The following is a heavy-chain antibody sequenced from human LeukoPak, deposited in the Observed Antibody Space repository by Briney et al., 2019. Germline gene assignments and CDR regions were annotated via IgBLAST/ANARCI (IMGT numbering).Heavy chain of an antibody. J-gene: IGHJ4*02. CDR3: AKPYYYGSRSYMDY. D-gene: IGHD3-10*01. CDR1: GFTFSNAW. V-gene: IGHV3-15*08. Sequence: GGSLRLSCAVSGFTFSNAWMSWVRQAPGKGLEWVGCIKSRANGGATDYAAPVKGRFTISRDNSKNMLYLQMNSLRAEDTAVYYCAKPYYYGSRSYMDYWGQGTLVTVSS. CDR2: IKSRANGGAT.